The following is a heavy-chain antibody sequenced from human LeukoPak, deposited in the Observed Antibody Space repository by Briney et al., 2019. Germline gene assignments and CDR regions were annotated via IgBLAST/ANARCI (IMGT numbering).Heavy chain of an antibody. CDR2: IKQDGRDK. CDR3: AREVYGDNYFDY. J-gene: IGHJ4*02. D-gene: IGHD4-17*01. V-gene: IGHV3-7*05. CDR1: GFTFSRNW. Sequence: GGSLRLSCAASGFTFSRNWMSWVRQAPGRGLEWVANIKQDGRDKYYVDSVKGRFTISRDNAKNSLFLQMNSLRAEDTAVYYCAREVYGDNYFDYWGQGTLVTVAS.